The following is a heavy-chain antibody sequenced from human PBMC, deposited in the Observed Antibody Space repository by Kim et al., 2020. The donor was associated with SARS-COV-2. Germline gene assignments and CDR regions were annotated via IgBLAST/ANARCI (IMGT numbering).Heavy chain of an antibody. D-gene: IGHD3-3*01. CDR2: FYYSGRS. Sequence: SETLSLTCTVSGGSISSSNYYWDWIRQPPGKGLEWIGSFYYSGRSYYTASLKSRVTISVDTSKNQFSLKLSSVTAVDTAVYFCARHGDGEEKPYRVHFDP. CDR1: GGSISSSNYY. J-gene: IGHJ5*02. V-gene: IGHV4-39*01. CDR3: ARHGDGEEKPYRVHFDP.